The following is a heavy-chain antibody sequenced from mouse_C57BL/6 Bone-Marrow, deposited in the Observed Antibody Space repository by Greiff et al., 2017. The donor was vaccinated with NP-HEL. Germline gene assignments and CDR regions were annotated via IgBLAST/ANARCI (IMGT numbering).Heavy chain of an antibody. D-gene: IGHD4-1*01. V-gene: IGHV14-1*01. CDR2: IDPEDGDT. CDR3: TTRNWDPDY. CDR1: GFNIKDYY. Sequence: EVQLQQSGAELVRPGASVKLSCTASGFNIKDYYMHWVKQRPEQGLEWIGRIDPEDGDTEYVSKFQGKATMTADTPSNTAYRQLSSLTSEDTAVYYCTTRNWDPDYWGQGTTLTVSS. J-gene: IGHJ2*01.